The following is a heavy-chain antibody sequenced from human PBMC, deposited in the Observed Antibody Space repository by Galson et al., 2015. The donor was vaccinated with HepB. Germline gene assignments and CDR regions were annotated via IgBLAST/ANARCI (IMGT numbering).Heavy chain of an antibody. CDR2: ISPFNGYT. Sequence: SCKASGYSFSTYGISWVRQAPGQGLEWMGWISPFNGYTNFAQKLQGRVTLTSDTLTNTVYMEMTSLRSDDTAVYYCARDLGLLAAAGGVAFDIWGQGTMVIVSS. J-gene: IGHJ3*02. D-gene: IGHD6-13*01. CDR3: ARDLGLLAAAGGVAFDI. CDR1: GYSFSTYG. V-gene: IGHV1-18*04.